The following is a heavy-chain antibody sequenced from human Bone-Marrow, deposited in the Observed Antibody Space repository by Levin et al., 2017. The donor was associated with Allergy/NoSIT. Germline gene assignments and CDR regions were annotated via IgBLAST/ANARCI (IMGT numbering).Heavy chain of an antibody. V-gene: IGHV1-24*01. CDR2: FDPQEGET. D-gene: IGHD1-1*01. CDR3: AAVRGTTMTSTPHLDY. J-gene: IGHJ4*02. CDR1: GDSLSDLS. Sequence: PGESLKISCKISGDSLSDLSLHWVRQAPGKGLEWMGGFDPQEGETTYAQRFQGRVTMTEDSSTETAYMELSSLRSEDTAVYFCAAVRGTTMTSTPHLDYWGQGTLVTVSS.